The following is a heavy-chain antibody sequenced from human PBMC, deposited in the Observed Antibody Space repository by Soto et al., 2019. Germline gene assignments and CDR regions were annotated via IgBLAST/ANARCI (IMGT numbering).Heavy chain of an antibody. CDR2: INHSGST. J-gene: IGHJ5*02. V-gene: IGHV4-34*01. CDR3: ARGETSIAARRDWFDP. D-gene: IGHD6-6*01. CDR1: GGSFSGYY. Sequence: PSETLSLTCAVYGGSFSGYYWSWIRQPPGKGLEWIGEINHSGSTNYNPSLKSRVTISVDTSKNQFSLKLSSVTAADAAVYYCARGETSIAARRDWFDPWGQGTLVTVSS.